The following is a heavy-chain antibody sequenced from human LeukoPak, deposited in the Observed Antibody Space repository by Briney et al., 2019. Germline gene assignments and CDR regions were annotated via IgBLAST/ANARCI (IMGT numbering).Heavy chain of an antibody. CDR1: GGSISSSNW. D-gene: IGHD3-3*01. CDR3: ARAGFLEVINWFDP. Sequence: SETLSLTCAVSGGSISSSNWWSWVRQPPGKGLEWIGEIYHSGSTNYIPSLKSRVTISVDRSKNQFSLKLSSVTAADTAVYYCARAGFLEVINWFDPWGQGTLVTVSS. CDR2: IYHSGST. J-gene: IGHJ5*02. V-gene: IGHV4-4*02.